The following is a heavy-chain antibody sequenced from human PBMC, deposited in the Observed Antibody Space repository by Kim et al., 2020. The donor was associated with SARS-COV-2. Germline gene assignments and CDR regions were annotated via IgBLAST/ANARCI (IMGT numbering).Heavy chain of an antibody. CDR2: INDSGST. CDR1: YGSFSGYY. V-gene: IGHV4-34*01. CDR3: VRGIVVSGPGYFDL. Sequence: SETLSLTCAVYYGSFSGYYWTWIRQPPGQGLEWIGEINDSGSTNYNYNPSIKSRVTISVDTSKNQFSLKLSSVTAADTAVYYCVRGIVVSGPGYFDLWGRGTLVTVSS. D-gene: IGHD3-22*01. J-gene: IGHJ2*01.